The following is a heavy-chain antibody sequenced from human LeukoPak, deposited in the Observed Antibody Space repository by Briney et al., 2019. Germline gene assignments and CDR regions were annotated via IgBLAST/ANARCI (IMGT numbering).Heavy chain of an antibody. D-gene: IGHD2-2*01. CDR1: GYTFTSYG. V-gene: IGHV1-18*01. CDR3: VRDYALPAAYYYYYGMDV. CDR2: ISAYNGNT. Sequence: GASVKVSCKASGYTFTSYGISWVRQAPGQGLEWMGWISAYNGNTNYAQKLQGRVTMTTDTSTSTAYMELRSLRSDDTAVYYCVRDYALPAAYYYYYGMDVWGQGTTVTVSS. J-gene: IGHJ6*02.